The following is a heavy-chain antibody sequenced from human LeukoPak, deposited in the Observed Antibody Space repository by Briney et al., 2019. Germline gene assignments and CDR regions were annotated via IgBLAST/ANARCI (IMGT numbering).Heavy chain of an antibody. J-gene: IGHJ4*02. CDR2: ISYDGSNK. CDR3: AKDSAVAGLDY. CDR1: GFTFSSYG. D-gene: IGHD6-19*01. V-gene: IGHV3-30*18. Sequence: PGGSLRLSCAASGFTFSSYGMHWVRQAPGKGLEWVAVISYDGSNKYYADSVKGRVTISRDNSKNTLYLQMNSLRAEDTAVYYCAKDSAVAGLDYWGQGTLVTVSS.